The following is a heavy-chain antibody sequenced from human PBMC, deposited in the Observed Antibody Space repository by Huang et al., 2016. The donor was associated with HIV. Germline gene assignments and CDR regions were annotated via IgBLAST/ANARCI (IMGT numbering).Heavy chain of an antibody. J-gene: IGHJ5*02. Sequence: QVHLQQWGAGLLKPSETLSLTCAVYGGSFSGYYWNWIRQSPGKGLEWIGQINHGGITNYNPSLESRVTMSLDPSKKQFSLKLSSVSVADSAVYYCAREIMISFGGPFDPWGQGTLVIVSS. CDR3: AREIMISFGGPFDP. CDR1: GGSFSGYY. V-gene: IGHV4-34*01. CDR2: INHGGIT. D-gene: IGHD3-16*01.